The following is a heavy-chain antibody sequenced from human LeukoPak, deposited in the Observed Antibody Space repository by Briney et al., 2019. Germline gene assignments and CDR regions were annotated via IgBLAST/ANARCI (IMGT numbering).Heavy chain of an antibody. CDR1: GGSITGGGYS. Sequence: SETLSLTCTVSGGSITGGGYSWSWIRQAPGKGLEWIGYFYHGGSTSYNPSLRSRVTISVDRSKNQFSPKLTSVTAADTAVYYCARVWAAPHPTSYYYYYMDVWGKGTTVTVSS. V-gene: IGHV4-30-2*01. D-gene: IGHD1-26*01. CDR3: ARVWAAPHPTSYYYYYMDV. J-gene: IGHJ6*03. CDR2: FYHGGST.